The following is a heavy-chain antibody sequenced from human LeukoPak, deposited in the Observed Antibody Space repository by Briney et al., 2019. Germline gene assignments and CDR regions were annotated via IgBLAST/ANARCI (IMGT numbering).Heavy chain of an antibody. Sequence: GGSLRLSCAASGFTYSSYSMNWVRQAPGKGLEWVSSINSSSSYIYYADSVKGRFTISRDNAKNSLYLQMNSLRAEDTAVYYCARAIGRGRNQALYYMDVWGKGTTVTISS. CDR2: INSSSSYI. CDR1: GFTYSSYS. J-gene: IGHJ6*03. V-gene: IGHV3-21*01. D-gene: IGHD1-14*01. CDR3: ARAIGRGRNQALYYMDV.